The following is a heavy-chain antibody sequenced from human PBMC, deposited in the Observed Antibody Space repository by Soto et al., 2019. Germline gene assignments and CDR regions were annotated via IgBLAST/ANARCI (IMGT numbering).Heavy chain of an antibody. CDR1: GFTVSTSY. V-gene: IGHV3-66*01. D-gene: IGHD6-19*01. CDR3: ARALYSSGCFDY. J-gene: IGHJ4*02. Sequence: EVQLVESGGGSVQPGGSLKLSCAASGFTVSTSYMSWVRQAPGKGLAWVSAIFGGGETYYADSVKGRFTIFRDNSKNTLFLQMNSLRGEDTAVYYCARALYSSGCFDYWGQGTLVTVSS. CDR2: IFGGGET.